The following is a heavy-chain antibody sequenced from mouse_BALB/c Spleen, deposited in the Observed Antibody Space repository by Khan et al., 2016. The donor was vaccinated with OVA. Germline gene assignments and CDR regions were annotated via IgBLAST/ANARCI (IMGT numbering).Heavy chain of an antibody. J-gene: IGHJ4*01. CDR2: IWTDGST. V-gene: IGHV2-6-1*01. CDR1: GFSLTNYG. D-gene: IGHD2-10*01. CDR3: GRQPYYHYYSMDY. Sequence: QMQLEQSGPGLVAPSQSLSITCTISGFSLTNYGVHWVRQPPGKGLEWLVVIWTDGSTTYNSDLKSSLSISKDNSKSQVFLKMNSLQTDDTAMYYCGRQPYYHYYSMDYWGQGISVTVSS.